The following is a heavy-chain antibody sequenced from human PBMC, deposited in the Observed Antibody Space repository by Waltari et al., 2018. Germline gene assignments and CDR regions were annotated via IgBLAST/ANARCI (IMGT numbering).Heavy chain of an antibody. CDR3: AESGSYYGYFDY. Sequence: QLQLQESGPGLVKPSETLSLTCTVSGGSISSSSYYWGWIRQPPGKGLEWIGSIYYSGSTYDNPALKSLVTISVDTSKDHFSVKLSSVTAAGTAVYYCAESGSYYGYFDYWGQGTLVTVSS. CDR1: GGSISSSSYY. D-gene: IGHD1-26*01. CDR2: IYYSGST. J-gene: IGHJ4*02. V-gene: IGHV4-39*07.